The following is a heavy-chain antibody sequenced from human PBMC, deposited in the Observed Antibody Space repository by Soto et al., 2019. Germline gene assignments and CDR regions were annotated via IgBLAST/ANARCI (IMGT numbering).Heavy chain of an antibody. CDR1: GCSVSSESYY. Sequence: SETLSLTCGVSGCSVSSESYYWSWIRQTPGKGLEWIGNVENSGSTKYNPSLKSRVTISVDTSKNQFSLKLSSVTGADTAVYYCARERGDSHWIDPWGQGTLVTVSS. D-gene: IGHD2-21*01. J-gene: IGHJ5*02. CDR3: ARERGDSHWIDP. V-gene: IGHV4-61*01. CDR2: VENSGST.